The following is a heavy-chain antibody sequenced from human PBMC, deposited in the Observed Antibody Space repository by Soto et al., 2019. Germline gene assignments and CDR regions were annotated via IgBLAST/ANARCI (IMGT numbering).Heavy chain of an antibody. CDR1: GGSISSDGNY. D-gene: IGHD3-10*01. CDR2: IYYNGST. Sequence: SETLSLTCTVSGGSISSDGNYWSWTRQHPGKGLEWIGYIYYNGSTYYNPSLKSRVTISVDTSKNQFSLKLNSVTAADTAVYYCARARMVRGIIYYYGMDVWGQGTTVTVSS. CDR3: ARARMVRGIIYYYGMDV. J-gene: IGHJ6*02. V-gene: IGHV4-31*03.